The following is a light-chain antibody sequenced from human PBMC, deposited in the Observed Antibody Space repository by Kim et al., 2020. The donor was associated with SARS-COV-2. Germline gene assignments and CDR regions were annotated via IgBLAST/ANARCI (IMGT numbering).Light chain of an antibody. J-gene: IGLJ7*01. V-gene: IGLV2-14*03. CDR1: SNDIGTYNY. CDR2: DVS. CDR3: SSYIGTDTGV. Sequence: QSALTQPASVSGSPGQSITISCTGTSNDIGTYNYVSWYLQHPGKAPKLLIYDVSIRPSGISNRFSGSKSGNTASLTISALQPDDEADYYCSSYIGTDTGVFGGGTQLTVL.